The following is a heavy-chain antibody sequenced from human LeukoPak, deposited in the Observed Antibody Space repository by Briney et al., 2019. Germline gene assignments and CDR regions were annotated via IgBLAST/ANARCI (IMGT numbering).Heavy chain of an antibody. J-gene: IGHJ2*01. D-gene: IGHD2-15*01. Sequence: GSLRLSCAASGFTFSSYGMHWVRQAPGKGLEWVAFIRYDGSNKYYADSVKGRFTISRDNSKNTLYLQMNSLRAEDTAVYYCAKPAAPNAMLRYFDLWGRGTLVTVSS. CDR3: AKPAAPNAMLRYFDL. CDR1: GFTFSSYG. V-gene: IGHV3-30*02. CDR2: IRYDGSNK.